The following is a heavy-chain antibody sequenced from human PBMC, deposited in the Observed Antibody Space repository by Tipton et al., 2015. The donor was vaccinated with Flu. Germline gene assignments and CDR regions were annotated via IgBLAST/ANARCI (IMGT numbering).Heavy chain of an antibody. J-gene: IGHJ4*02. V-gene: IGHV4-4*07. D-gene: IGHD3-16*02. Sequence: TLSLTCTVSGDSISSYYWSWIRQPAGKGLEWIGRIYTSGSTNYNASLKSRVTMSVDTSKNQFSLKLSSVTVAATAVYYCARDYLLGDLSFFDNWHQGTLVTVSS. CDR2: IYTSGST. CDR3: ARDYLLGDLSFFDN. CDR1: GDSISSYY.